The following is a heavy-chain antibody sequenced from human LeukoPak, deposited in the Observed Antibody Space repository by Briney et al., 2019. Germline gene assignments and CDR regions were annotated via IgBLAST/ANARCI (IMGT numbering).Heavy chain of an antibody. J-gene: IGHJ6*03. Sequence: ASVKVSCKASGYTFTSYGISWVRQAPGQGLEWMGWISAYNGNTNYAQKLQGRVTMTTDTSTSTAYMELRSLRSDDTAVYYCARVWLVEVGARSRRYYYYYMDVWGKGTTVTVSS. CDR3: ARVWLVEVGARSRRYYYYYMDV. V-gene: IGHV1-18*01. CDR2: ISAYNGNT. CDR1: GYTFTSYG. D-gene: IGHD1-26*01.